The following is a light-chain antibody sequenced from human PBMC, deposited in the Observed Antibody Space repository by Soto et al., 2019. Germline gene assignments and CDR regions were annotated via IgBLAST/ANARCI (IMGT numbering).Light chain of an antibody. J-gene: IGLJ1*01. CDR3: SSYTSSSTRV. V-gene: IGLV2-14*01. CDR1: SSDVGGYNY. Sequence: SVLTQPAARSWSPGESVTFSCTGTSSDVGGYNYVSWYQQHPGKAPKLMIYDVSNRPSGVSNRFSGSKSGNTASLTISGLQAEDEADYYCSSYTSSSTRVFGTGTKVTVL. CDR2: DVS.